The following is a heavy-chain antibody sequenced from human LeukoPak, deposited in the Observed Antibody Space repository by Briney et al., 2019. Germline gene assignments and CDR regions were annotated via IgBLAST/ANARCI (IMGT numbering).Heavy chain of an antibody. J-gene: IGHJ5*02. CDR1: GYSFTSYW. V-gene: IGHV5-51*01. Sequence: GESLKISCKGSGYSFTSYWIGWVRQMPGKGLEWMGIVYPGDSDTRHSPSFQGQVTISADKSISTAYLQWSSLKASDTAMYYCARRDYYDSSGSNWFDPWGQGTLVTVSS. CDR3: ARRDYYDSSGSNWFDP. D-gene: IGHD3-22*01. CDR2: VYPGDSDT.